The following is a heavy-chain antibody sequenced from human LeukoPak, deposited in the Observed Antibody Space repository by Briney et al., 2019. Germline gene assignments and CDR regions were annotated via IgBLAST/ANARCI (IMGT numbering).Heavy chain of an antibody. V-gene: IGHV3-21*01. J-gene: IGHJ4*02. CDR1: GFTFSSYA. D-gene: IGHD1-26*01. CDR2: ISSSGTYI. CDR3: VRDRGSYRPIDY. Sequence: GGSLRLSCAASGFTFSSYAMSWVRQAPGKGLEWVSSISSSGTYIYYRDSVKGRFTISRDNAKNSLYLEMNSLRVEDTAIYYCVRDRGSYRPIDYWGQGTLVTVSS.